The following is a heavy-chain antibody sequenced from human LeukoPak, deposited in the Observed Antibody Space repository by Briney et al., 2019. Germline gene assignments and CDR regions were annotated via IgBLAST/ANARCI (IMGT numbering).Heavy chain of an antibody. J-gene: IGHJ3*01. Sequence: GGSLTLSCAISGVTSTTALMNWVRQAPGKGLGLVADIRQDGSDNYYVDSVKGRFIISRDNAKKSVSLHMNNLRVEDTAVYYCVVYRYILSWSAFEFWGRGTMVTVSS. CDR3: VVYRYILSWSAFEF. V-gene: IGHV3-7*01. CDR2: IRQDGSDN. D-gene: IGHD6-13*01. CDR1: GVTSTTAL.